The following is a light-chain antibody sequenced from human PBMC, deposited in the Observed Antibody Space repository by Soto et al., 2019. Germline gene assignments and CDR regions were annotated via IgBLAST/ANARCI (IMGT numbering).Light chain of an antibody. CDR1: SSNIGNNY. Sequence: QSVLTQPPSVSAAPGQKVTISCSGSSSNIGNNYVSWYQQLPGTAPKLLIYDNNKRPSGIPDRFSGSKSGKSATLGITGLQTGDEADYYCGTWDSSLSAWVFGVGTQLNVL. CDR2: DNN. CDR3: GTWDSSLSAWV. V-gene: IGLV1-51*01. J-gene: IGLJ3*02.